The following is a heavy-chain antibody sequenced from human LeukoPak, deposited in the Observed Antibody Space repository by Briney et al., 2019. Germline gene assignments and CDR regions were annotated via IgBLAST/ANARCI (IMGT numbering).Heavy chain of an antibody. Sequence: SETLSLICTVSGGSISSTSYYWAWLRQPPGKGLEWIGSLYYSENTYYNASLKSRVTISVDTSRSQFSLRLSSVTAADTAVYYCASSGYCFYFENWGQGTLVTVSS. CDR2: LYYSENT. D-gene: IGHD6-25*01. J-gene: IGHJ4*02. CDR1: GGSISSTSYY. CDR3: ASSGYCFYFEN. V-gene: IGHV4-39*01.